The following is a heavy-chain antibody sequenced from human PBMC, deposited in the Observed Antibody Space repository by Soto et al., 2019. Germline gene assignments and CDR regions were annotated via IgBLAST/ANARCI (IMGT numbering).Heavy chain of an antibody. J-gene: IGHJ4*02. V-gene: IGHV4-34*01. Sequence: QVQLQQWGAGLLKPSETLSLTCAVYGGSFRGYYWSWIRQPPGKGLGLIGEISHTGSTTYSPSLTSRVTISLDTSKNQFSLNLSSVTAADTAVYYCARGRQWLDNWGQGTLVTVSS. CDR1: GGSFRGYY. D-gene: IGHD6-19*01. CDR2: ISHTGST. CDR3: ARGRQWLDN.